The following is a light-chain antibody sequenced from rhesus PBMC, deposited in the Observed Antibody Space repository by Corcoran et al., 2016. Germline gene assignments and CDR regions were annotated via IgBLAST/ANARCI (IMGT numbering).Light chain of an antibody. CDR3: QQYNNWWT. J-gene: IGKJ1*01. CDR2: GAS. V-gene: IGKV3S9*01. Sequence: EIVMTQSPATLSLSPGERATLSCRASQRVSSYVAWYPRKPGEAPRLLIYGASRRATGIPDRFSGSGAGTECTLIISSLEPEDVGVYYCQQYNNWWTFGQGTKVEIK. CDR1: QRVSSY.